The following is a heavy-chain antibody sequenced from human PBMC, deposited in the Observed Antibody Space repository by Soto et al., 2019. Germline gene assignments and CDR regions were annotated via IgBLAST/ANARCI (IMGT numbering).Heavy chain of an antibody. CDR3: ARDDSGYRFGY. D-gene: IGHD3-22*01. CDR1: GGSISGYY. J-gene: IGHJ4*02. V-gene: IGHV4-31*03. Sequence: SETLSLTCTVSGGSISGYYWSWIRQHPGKGLEWIGYIYYSGSTYYNPSLKSRVTISVDTSKNQFSLKLSSVTAADTAVYYCARDDSGYRFGYWGQGTLVTVSS. CDR2: IYYSGST.